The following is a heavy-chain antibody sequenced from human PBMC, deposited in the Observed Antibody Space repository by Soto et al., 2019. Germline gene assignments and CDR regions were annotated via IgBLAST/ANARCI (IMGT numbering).Heavy chain of an antibody. CDR2: MFDSSTT. CDR1: GDSITNYY. V-gene: IGHV4-59*08. CDR3: ARQFIREATYRTFDV. D-gene: IGHD1-26*01. J-gene: IGHJ3*01. Sequence: PSETLSLTCTVSGDSITNYYWRWIRQPPGMGLEWIGYMFDSSTTRYNPSLNSRVTISPDTSKNQVSLKLSSVTAADTAVYYCARQFIREATYRTFDVWGQGTMVT.